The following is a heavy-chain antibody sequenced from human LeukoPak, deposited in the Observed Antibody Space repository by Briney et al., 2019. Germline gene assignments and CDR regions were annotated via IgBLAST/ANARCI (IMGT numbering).Heavy chain of an antibody. CDR2: IIPILGIA. D-gene: IGHD2-21*02. J-gene: IGHJ3*02. CDR1: GGTFSSYA. V-gene: IGHV1-69*04. CDR3: AGDRLAYCGGDCIPGAFDI. Sequence: SVKVSCKASGGTFSSYAISWVRQAPGQGLEWMGRIIPILGIANYAQKFQGRVTITADKSTSTAYMELSSLRSEDTAVYYCAGDRLAYCGGDCIPGAFDILGQGTMVTVSS.